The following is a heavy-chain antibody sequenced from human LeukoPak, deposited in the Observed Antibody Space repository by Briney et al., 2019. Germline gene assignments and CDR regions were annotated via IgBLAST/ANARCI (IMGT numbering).Heavy chain of an antibody. CDR1: GYTLTELS. V-gene: IGHV1-24*01. CDR2: FDPEDGET. CDR3: ATTNRYCSSTSCYAGLFWFDP. J-gene: IGHJ5*02. D-gene: IGHD2-2*01. Sequence: ASVTVSCKVSGYTLTELSMHWVRQAPGKGLEWMGGFDPEDGETIYAQKFQGRVTMTEDTSTDTAYMELSSLRSEDTAVYYCATTNRYCSSTSCYAGLFWFDPWGQGTLVTVSS.